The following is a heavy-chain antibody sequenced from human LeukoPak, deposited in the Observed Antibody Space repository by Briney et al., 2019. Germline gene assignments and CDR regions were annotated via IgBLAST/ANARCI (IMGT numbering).Heavy chain of an antibody. CDR2: ISSSGSTI. Sequence: QPGGSLRLSCAASGFTFSSYEMNWVRQAPGKGLEWVSYISSSGSTIYYADSVKGRFTISRDNAKNSLYLQMNSLRAEDTAVYYCASIRDDFWSGYFHYYGMDVWGQGTTVTVSS. V-gene: IGHV3-48*03. CDR1: GFTFSSYE. J-gene: IGHJ6*02. D-gene: IGHD3-3*01. CDR3: ASIRDDFWSGYFHYYGMDV.